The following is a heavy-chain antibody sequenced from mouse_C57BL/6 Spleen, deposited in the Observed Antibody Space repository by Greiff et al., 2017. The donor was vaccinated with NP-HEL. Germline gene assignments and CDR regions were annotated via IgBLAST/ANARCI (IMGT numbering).Heavy chain of an antibody. CDR1: GFTFSDYG. V-gene: IGHV5-17*01. CDR2: ISSGSSTI. D-gene: IGHD3-2*02. CDR3: ARPRLRVLYAMDY. Sequence: EVKLVESGGGLVKPGGSLKLSCAASGFTFSDYGMHWVRQAPEKGLEWVAYISSGSSTIYYADKVKGRFTISRDNAKTTLFLQMTSLRSEDTAMYYCARPRLRVLYAMDYWGQGTSVTVSS. J-gene: IGHJ4*01.